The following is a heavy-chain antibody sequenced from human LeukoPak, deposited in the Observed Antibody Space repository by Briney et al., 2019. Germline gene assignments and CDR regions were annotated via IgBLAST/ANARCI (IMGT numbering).Heavy chain of an antibody. CDR3: AKENIRFLEWSPYYFDY. J-gene: IGHJ4*02. D-gene: IGHD3-3*01. CDR1: GFTFSSYG. Sequence: GGSLRLSCAASGFTFSSYGMHWVRQAPGKGLEWVAFIRYDGSNKYYADSVKGRFTISRDNSKNTPYLQMNSLRAEDTAVYYCAKENIRFLEWSPYYFDYWGQGTLVTVSS. CDR2: IRYDGSNK. V-gene: IGHV3-30*02.